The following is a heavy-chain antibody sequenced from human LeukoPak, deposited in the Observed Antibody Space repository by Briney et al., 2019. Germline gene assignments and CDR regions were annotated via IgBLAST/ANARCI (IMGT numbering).Heavy chain of an antibody. CDR3: ARGTSPPTYYDFWSGYSNPYYMDV. CDR2: MNPNSGNT. CDR1: GYTFTSYD. J-gene: IGHJ6*03. D-gene: IGHD3-3*01. Sequence: ASVKVSCKASGYTFTSYDINWVRQATGQGLGWMGWMNPNSGNTGYAQKFQGRVTMTRNTSISTAYMELSSLRSEDTAVYYCARGTSPPTYYDFWSGYSNPYYMDVWGKGTTVTVSS. V-gene: IGHV1-8*01.